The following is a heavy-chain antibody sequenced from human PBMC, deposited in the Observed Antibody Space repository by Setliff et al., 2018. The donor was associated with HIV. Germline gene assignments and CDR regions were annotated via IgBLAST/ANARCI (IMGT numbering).Heavy chain of an antibody. CDR1: GYTFTNFG. J-gene: IGHJ3*02. CDR2: ISGFNGNT. Sequence: GASVKVSCKASGYTFTNFGITWVRQAPGQGLEWMGWISGFNGNTKYAQSFQDRVAMTTETATSTAYMEMRSLRSDDTAVYFCARVPYRSAWFSGGQDAFDIWGQGTMVTVSS. D-gene: IGHD6-19*01. CDR3: ARVPYRSAWFSGGQDAFDI. V-gene: IGHV1-18*01.